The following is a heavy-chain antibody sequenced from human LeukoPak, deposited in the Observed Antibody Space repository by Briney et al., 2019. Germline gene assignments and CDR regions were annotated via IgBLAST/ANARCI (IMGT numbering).Heavy chain of an antibody. CDR2: IYYSGST. V-gene: IGHV4-39*01. CDR1: GGSISSSSYY. D-gene: IGHD3-10*01. J-gene: IGHJ5*02. Sequence: PSETLSLTCTVSGGSISSSSYYWGWIRQPPGKGLEWSGSIYYSGSTYYNPSLKSRVTISVDTSKNQFSLKLSSVTAADTAVYYCARHGTMYYYGSGSYLNWFDPWGQGTLVTVSS. CDR3: ARHGTMYYYGSGSYLNWFDP.